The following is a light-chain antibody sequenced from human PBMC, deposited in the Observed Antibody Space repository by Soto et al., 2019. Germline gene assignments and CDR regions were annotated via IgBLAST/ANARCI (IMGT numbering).Light chain of an antibody. Sequence: EIVFTQFPATLSFSPGERATFAWKSSQSVGTSLAWFQQKPGQAPRLLIYDASVRATGIPARFSGSGSGTDFTLTISRLQPEDIAMYYCQQSSNWPPWTFGRGTKVDIK. V-gene: IGKV3-11*01. J-gene: IGKJ1*01. CDR3: QQSSNWPPWT. CDR1: QSVGTS. CDR2: DAS.